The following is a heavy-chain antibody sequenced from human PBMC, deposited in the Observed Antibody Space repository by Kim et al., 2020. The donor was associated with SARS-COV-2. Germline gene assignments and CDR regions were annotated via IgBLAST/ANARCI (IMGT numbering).Heavy chain of an antibody. CDR3: ARYPGGTSAFYL. J-gene: IGHJ3*01. Sequence: YYNPSLQSRVTISVETSKNQFSLKLSSVTAADTAVYYCARYPGGTSAFYLWGQGTMVTVSS. V-gene: IGHV4-39*01. D-gene: IGHD3-16*01.